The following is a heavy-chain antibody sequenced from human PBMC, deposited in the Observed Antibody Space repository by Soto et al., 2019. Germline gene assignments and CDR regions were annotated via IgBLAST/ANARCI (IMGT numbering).Heavy chain of an antibody. Sequence: QVQLQESGPGLVEPSETLSLTCTVSGGSISSYYWSWIRQPPGSGLEWIGNIYYLGSTNYNPSLESRVTRSVDTSKNQLSLKLRSVTAADTTLYYFARVADHYESCDYYSPDYWCRGTLITVSS. CDR1: GGSISSYY. J-gene: IGHJ4*02. CDR2: IYYLGST. D-gene: IGHD3-22*01. CDR3: ARVADHYESCDYYSPDY. V-gene: IGHV4-59*01.